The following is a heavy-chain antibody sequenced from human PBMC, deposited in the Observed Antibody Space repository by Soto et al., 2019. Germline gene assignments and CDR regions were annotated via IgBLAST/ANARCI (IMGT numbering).Heavy chain of an antibody. D-gene: IGHD3-10*01. CDR1: GGSISNYY. J-gene: IGHJ4*02. Sequence: SETLSLSCTVSGGSISNYYWTWIRRPPGKGLEWIGYIYYSGNTNYNPSLNSRVSISVDTSKNQFSLRLSSVTAADTAVYYCARVANYYGSGSYYFHYWGQGMLVT. CDR3: ARVANYYGSGSYYFHY. CDR2: IYYSGNT. V-gene: IGHV4-59*01.